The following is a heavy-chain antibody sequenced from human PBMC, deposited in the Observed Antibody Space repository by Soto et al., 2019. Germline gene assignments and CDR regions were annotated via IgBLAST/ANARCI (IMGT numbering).Heavy chain of an antibody. CDR1: GFTFSNAW. CDR3: TTGGSIAAPWGLYYFYGMDV. J-gene: IGHJ6*02. D-gene: IGHD6-6*01. V-gene: IGHV3-15*01. CDR2: IKSKTDGGTT. Sequence: GGSLRLSCAASGFTFSNAWMSWVRQAPGKGLEWVGRIKSKTDGGTTDYAAPVKGRFTISRDDSKNTLYLQMNSLKTEDTAVYYFTTGGSIAAPWGLYYFYGMDVWGQESRVTASS.